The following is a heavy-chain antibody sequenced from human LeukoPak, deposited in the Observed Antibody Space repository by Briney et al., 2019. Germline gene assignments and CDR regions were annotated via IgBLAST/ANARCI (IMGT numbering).Heavy chain of an antibody. CDR1: GGSFSGYY. D-gene: IGHD2-8*01. Sequence: PSETLSLTCAVYGGSFSGYYWSWIRQPPGKGLEWIGEINHNGSTNCDPSLKSRVTISVDTSKNQFSLNLNSVTAADTAVYYCGGVLIFIKGVCYYFDYGGQGTLSTVSS. CDR3: GGVLIFIKGVCYYFDY. V-gene: IGHV4-34*01. CDR2: INHNGST. J-gene: IGHJ4*02.